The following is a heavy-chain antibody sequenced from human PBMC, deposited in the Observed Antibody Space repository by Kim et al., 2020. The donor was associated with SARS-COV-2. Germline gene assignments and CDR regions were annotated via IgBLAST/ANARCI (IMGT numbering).Heavy chain of an antibody. CDR2: FYSGGST. CDR3: ASGGSRGWTYFAN. D-gene: IGHD6-19*01. J-gene: IGHJ4*02. Sequence: GGSLRLSCAASGLTVSSNYMSWVRQAPGKGLEWVSVFYSGGSTYYADSVKGRFAISSDNSKNTLYLQMNYLGGEDTAVYYCASGGSRGWTYFANWGQGTLITVSS. V-gene: IGHV3-53*01. CDR1: GLTVSSNY.